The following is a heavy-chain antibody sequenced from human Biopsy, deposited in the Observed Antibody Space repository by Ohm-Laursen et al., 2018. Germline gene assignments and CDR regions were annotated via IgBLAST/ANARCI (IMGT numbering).Heavy chain of an antibody. CDR1: GFSFDNYA. V-gene: IGHV3-23*01. CDR2: ISGSGGST. J-gene: IGHJ4*02. CDR3: AKGGYCTTTSCYMDVDY. D-gene: IGHD2-2*02. Sequence: SLRLSCTASGFSFDNYAMNWVRQAPGKGLEWVSTISGSGGSTYYADSVKGRFTISRDASKDTLYLLMNSLRAEDTAMYYCAKGGYCTTTSCYMDVDYWGQGTVVTVSS.